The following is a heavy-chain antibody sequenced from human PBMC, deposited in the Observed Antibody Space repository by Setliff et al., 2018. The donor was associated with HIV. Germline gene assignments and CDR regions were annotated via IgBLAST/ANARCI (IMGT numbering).Heavy chain of an antibody. Sequence: SETLSLTCSVSHYSISSEYYWGWFRQPPGKGLEYIGSIYQSGSTYYSPFLKSRVSMSIDTSKDQFSLRLKSLTASDTAVYYCARLDTIMLYTDCWGQGTLVTVS. CDR1: HYSISSEYY. V-gene: IGHV4-38-2*02. CDR2: IYQSGST. D-gene: IGHD3-16*01. CDR3: ARLDTIMLYTDC. J-gene: IGHJ4*02.